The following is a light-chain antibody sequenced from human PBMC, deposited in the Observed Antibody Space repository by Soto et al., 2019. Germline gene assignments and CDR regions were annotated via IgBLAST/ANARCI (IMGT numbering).Light chain of an antibody. CDR2: LGS. Sequence: DIVMTQSPLSLPVTPGEPASISCRSSQSLLHSNGYNYLDWYLQKPGQSPQILIYLGSNRASGGPDRFSGRGSGTDFTLKISRVEAEDVGVYYCMQALQTPLTFGPGTKVDIK. CDR3: MQALQTPLT. CDR1: QSLLHSNGYNY. V-gene: IGKV2-28*01. J-gene: IGKJ3*01.